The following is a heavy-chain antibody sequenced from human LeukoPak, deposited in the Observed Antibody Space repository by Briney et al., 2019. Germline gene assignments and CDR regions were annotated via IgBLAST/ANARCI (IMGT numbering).Heavy chain of an antibody. CDR1: GGSISSGGYY. J-gene: IGHJ4*02. D-gene: IGHD6-19*01. CDR3: ARIAVAPIYYFDY. CDR2: IYYSGST. V-gene: IGHV4-31*03. Sequence: SQTLSLTCTVSGGSISSGGYYWSWLRQHPGKGLEWIGYIYYSGSTYYNPSLKSRVTISVDTSKNQFSLKLSSVTAADTAVYYCARIAVAPIYYFDYWGQGTLVTVSS.